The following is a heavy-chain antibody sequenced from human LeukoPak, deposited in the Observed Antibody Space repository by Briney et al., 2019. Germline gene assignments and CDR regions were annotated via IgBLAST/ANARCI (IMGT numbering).Heavy chain of an antibody. CDR2: IIPIFGTA. D-gene: IGHD3-10*01. CDR3: ATPRQLYGSGSYWLDY. CDR1: GGTFSSYA. J-gene: IGHJ4*02. Sequence: ASVKVSCKASGGTFSSYAISWVRQAPGQGLEWMGGIIPIFGTAKYAQKFQGRVTITADESTSTAYMELSSLRSEDTAVYYCATPRQLYGSGSYWLDYWGQGTLVTVSS. V-gene: IGHV1-69*13.